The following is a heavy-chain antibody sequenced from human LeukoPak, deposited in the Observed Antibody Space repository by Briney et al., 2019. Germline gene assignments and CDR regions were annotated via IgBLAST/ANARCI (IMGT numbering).Heavy chain of an antibody. Sequence: SVKVSCKASGYTFTSYDMHWVRQAPGQGLEWMGGIIPIFGTANYAQKFQGRVTITADESTSTAYMELSSLRSEDTAVYYCARPYYDSSGYQTWAFDIWGQGTMVTVSS. CDR1: GYTFTSYD. CDR3: ARPYYDSSGYQTWAFDI. CDR2: IIPIFGTA. D-gene: IGHD3-22*01. V-gene: IGHV1-69*13. J-gene: IGHJ3*02.